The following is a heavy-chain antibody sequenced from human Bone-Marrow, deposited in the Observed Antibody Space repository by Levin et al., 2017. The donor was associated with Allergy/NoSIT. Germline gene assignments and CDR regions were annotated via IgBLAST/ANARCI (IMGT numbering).Heavy chain of an antibody. CDR1: GFILGSYG. CDR3: ARDDDSSGHYGIFNY. D-gene: IGHD3-22*01. V-gene: IGHV3-33*01. Sequence: GESLKISCATSGFILGSYGMHWVRQAPGKGLEWVAVFWYDGNRKYYADSVKGRFTIFRDRSKSTLYLQMNSLVAEDTAVYYCARDDDSSGHYGIFNYWGQGTLVTVAS. J-gene: IGHJ4*02. CDR2: FWYDGNRK.